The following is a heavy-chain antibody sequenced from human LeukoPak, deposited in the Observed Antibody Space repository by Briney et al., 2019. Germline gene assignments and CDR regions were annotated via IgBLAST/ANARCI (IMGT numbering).Heavy chain of an antibody. J-gene: IGHJ4*02. D-gene: IGHD3-22*01. CDR1: GFTFDDYA. CDR3: AKDLYYYDSSGIDY. V-gene: IGHV3-9*01. Sequence: GGSLRLSRAASGFTFDDYAMHRVRHAPGKGLEWVSGINWNSGSIGYADSVKGRFTISRDNAKNSLYLQMNSLRAEDTALYYCAKDLYYYDSSGIDYWGQGTLVTVSS. CDR2: INWNSGSI.